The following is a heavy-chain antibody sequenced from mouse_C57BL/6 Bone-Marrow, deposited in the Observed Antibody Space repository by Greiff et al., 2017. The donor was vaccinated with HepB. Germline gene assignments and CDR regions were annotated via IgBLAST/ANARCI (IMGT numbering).Heavy chain of an antibody. V-gene: IGHV1-81*01. CDR2: IYPRSGNT. D-gene: IGHD1-1*01. J-gene: IGHJ4*01. Sequence: VKLVESGAELARPGASVKLSCKASGYTFTSYGISWVKQRTGQGLEWIGEIYPRSGNTYYNEKFKGKATLTADKSSSTAYMELRSLTSEDSAVYFCASPPITTVVAPYAMDYWGQGTSVTVSS. CDR1: GYTFTSYG. CDR3: ASPPITTVVAPYAMDY.